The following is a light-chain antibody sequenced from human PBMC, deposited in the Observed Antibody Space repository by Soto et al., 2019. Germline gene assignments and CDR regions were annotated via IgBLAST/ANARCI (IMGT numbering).Light chain of an antibody. CDR2: DNS. CDR1: SSNIPYQF. Sequence: QSVLAQSPSVSAAPGQRVTISCSGSSSNIPYQFVSWYKQFPGMAPTLLIYDNSRRPSGVPDRFSATKSGPSATLDIAGLQTADEAVYYCASWDSDLDGFVFGPRTKLTVL. CDR3: ASWDSDLDGFV. V-gene: IGLV1-51*01. J-gene: IGLJ1*01.